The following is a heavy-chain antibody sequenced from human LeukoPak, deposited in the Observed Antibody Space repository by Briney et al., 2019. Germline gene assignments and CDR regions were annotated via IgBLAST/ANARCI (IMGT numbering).Heavy chain of an antibody. CDR2: INSDGSNT. D-gene: IGHD2-21*02. CDR3: AKVSHLKAYCGGDCYSAIDI. Sequence: GGSLRLSCAASGFTFSSYWMNWVRQAPGKGLVWVSRINSDGSNTKYADSVKDRFTISRDNAKNTLYLQMNSLRGEDTAVYYCAKVSHLKAYCGGDCYSAIDIWGQGTMVTVSS. J-gene: IGHJ3*02. CDR1: GFTFSSYW. V-gene: IGHV3-74*01.